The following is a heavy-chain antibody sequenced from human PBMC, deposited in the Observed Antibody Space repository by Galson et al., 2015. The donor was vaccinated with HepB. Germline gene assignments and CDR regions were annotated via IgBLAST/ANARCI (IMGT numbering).Heavy chain of an antibody. D-gene: IGHD3-22*01. CDR3: ARDRQYGWDSSYQA. Sequence: SVKVSCKASGGTFSSYAISWVRQAPGQGLEWMGGIIPILGIANYAQKFHGRVTITADKSTSTAYMELSSLRSEDTAVYYCARDRQYGWDSSYQAWGQGTLVTVSS. CDR2: IIPILGIA. V-gene: IGHV1-69*10. CDR1: GGTFSSYA. J-gene: IGHJ5*02.